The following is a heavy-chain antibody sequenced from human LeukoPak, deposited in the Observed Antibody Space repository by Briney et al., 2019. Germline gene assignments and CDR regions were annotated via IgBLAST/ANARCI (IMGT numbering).Heavy chain of an antibody. V-gene: IGHV4-59*01. CDR3: ARDYEGYSSSSPWFDP. Sequence: SETLSLTCTVSGCSISSYYWSWIRHPPGKGLEWLGYIYYSGSTNYNPSLKSRVTISVDTSKNQFSLKLSSVTAADTAVYYCARDYEGYSSSSPWFDPWGQGTLVTVAS. CDR1: GCSISSYY. CDR2: IYYSGST. D-gene: IGHD6-6*01. J-gene: IGHJ5*02.